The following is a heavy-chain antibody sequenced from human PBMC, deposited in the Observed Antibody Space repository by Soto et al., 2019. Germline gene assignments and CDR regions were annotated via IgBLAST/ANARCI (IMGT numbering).Heavy chain of an antibody. V-gene: IGHV4-31*03. J-gene: IGHJ5*02. Sequence: PSETLSLTCTVSGGSISSGGYYWSWIRQHPGKGLEWIGYIYYSGSTYYNPSLKSRVTISVDTSKNQFSLKLSSVTAADTAVYYCARAANIVVVVAAIQPFDPWGQGTLVTV. CDR3: ARAANIVVVVAAIQPFDP. CDR2: IYYSGST. D-gene: IGHD2-15*01. CDR1: GGSISSGGYY.